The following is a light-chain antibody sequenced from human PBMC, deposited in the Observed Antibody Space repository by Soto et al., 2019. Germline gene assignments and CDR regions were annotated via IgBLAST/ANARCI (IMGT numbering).Light chain of an antibody. CDR1: QSIGTK. J-gene: IGKJ1*01. V-gene: IGKV3D-15*01. CDR2: GAS. CDR3: QQYSDWVWT. Sequence: EMVMTQVPATLSQSPGESATFSCRASQSIGTKLAWYQQRPGQAPRLLMYGASTGATGIPARFSGSGSGTEFTLTISSLQSEDFAVYYCQQYSDWVWTFGRGTNVEIK.